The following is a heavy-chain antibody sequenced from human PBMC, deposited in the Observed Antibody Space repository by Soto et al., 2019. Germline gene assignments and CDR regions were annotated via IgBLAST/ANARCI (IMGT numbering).Heavy chain of an antibody. CDR2: VTANGGST. CDR1: GFTFSVYA. CDR3: ASLGVGDWANYYYYYGMDV. V-gene: IGHV3-23*01. D-gene: IGHD2-21*02. J-gene: IGHJ6*02. Sequence: EVQLLESGGGFVQPGGSLRLSCAATGFTFSVYAMTWVRQAPGKGLEWVSAVTANGGSTYSADSVKGRFTISRDNSKNTLFLQMNSLRAEDTAVYYCASLGVGDWANYYYYYGMDVGVQGTTVTVSS.